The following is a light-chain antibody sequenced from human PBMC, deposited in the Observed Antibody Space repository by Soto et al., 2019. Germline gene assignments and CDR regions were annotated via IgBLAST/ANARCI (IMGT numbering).Light chain of an antibody. J-gene: IGLJ1*01. CDR3: IPYTHKQSYL. CDR2: AGS. V-gene: IGLV2-14*03. Sequence: FVLTRAATVSGSPGQSITISCSGTISDIXSYKHVAYCQRFRGKSPKPMNYAGSDRAPGVSYRXSGSXXXITDSLTISGIPTEDEADYYRIPYTHKQSYLFGTGTKVTV. CDR1: ISDIXSYKH.